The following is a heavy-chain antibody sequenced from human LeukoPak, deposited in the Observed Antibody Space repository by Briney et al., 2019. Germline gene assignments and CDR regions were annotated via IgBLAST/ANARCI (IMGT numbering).Heavy chain of an antibody. V-gene: IGHV3-48*01. CDR3: ARGRQQWPRLHAS. Sequence: GGSLRLSCAASGFTFSSYSMNWVRQAPGKGLEWVSYISSSSSTIYYADSVKGRFTISRDNAKNSLYLQMNSLRAEDTAVYYCARGRQQWPRLHASWGQGTLVTVSS. CDR2: ISSSSSTI. D-gene: IGHD6-19*01. CDR1: GFTFSSYS. J-gene: IGHJ5*02.